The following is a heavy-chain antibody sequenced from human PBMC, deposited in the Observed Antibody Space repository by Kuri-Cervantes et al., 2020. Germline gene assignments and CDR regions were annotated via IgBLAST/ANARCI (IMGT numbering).Heavy chain of an antibody. D-gene: IGHD3-22*01. V-gene: IGHV1-69*06. Sequence: SVKVSCKASGGTFSSYAISWVRQAPGQGLEWMGGIIPIFGTANYAQKFQGRVTITADKSTSTAYMELSSLRSEDTAVYYCARDDGVITMIVEDSHDAFDIWGQGTMVTVSS. CDR3: ARDDGVITMIVEDSHDAFDI. CDR2: IIPIFGTA. J-gene: IGHJ3*02. CDR1: GGTFSSYA.